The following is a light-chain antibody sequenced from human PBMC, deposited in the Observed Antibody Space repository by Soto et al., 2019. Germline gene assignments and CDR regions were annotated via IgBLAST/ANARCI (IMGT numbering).Light chain of an antibody. CDR2: AAS. V-gene: IGKV1-12*01. CDR1: QGIGRW. Sequence: DIQMTQSPSSVSASIGERVTITCRASQGIGRWLAWYQQKPGKAPELLIYAASSLQSGVPSRFSGSGSGTDFALTISNLQPEDFATYHCQQVYSFPPLTFGGGTKVEIK. J-gene: IGKJ4*01. CDR3: QQVYSFPPLT.